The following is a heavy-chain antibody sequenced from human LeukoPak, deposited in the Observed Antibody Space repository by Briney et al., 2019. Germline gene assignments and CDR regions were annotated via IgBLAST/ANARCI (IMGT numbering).Heavy chain of an antibody. CDR3: ARGAVGTNREDY. CDR1: GYTFTSYY. D-gene: IGHD2-8*01. V-gene: IGHV1-2*02. J-gene: IGHJ4*02. Sequence: ASVKVSCKASGYTFTSYYMHWVRQAPGQGLEWMGWINPNSGGTNYAQKFQGRVTMTRDTSISTAYMELSRLRSDDTAVYYCARGAVGTNREDYWGQGTLVTVSS. CDR2: INPNSGGT.